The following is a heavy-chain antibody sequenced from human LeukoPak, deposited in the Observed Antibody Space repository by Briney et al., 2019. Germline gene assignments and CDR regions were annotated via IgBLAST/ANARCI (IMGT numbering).Heavy chain of an antibody. CDR2: INHSGST. D-gene: IGHD6-13*01. J-gene: IGHJ6*03. CDR3: ARGRVSSSTWYSTYYYYFYMDV. CDR1: GGSFSGYY. Sequence: SETLSLTCAVYGGSFSGYYWSWIRQPPGKGLEWIGEINHSGSTNYNPSLKSRVTISVDTSKNQFSLKLSSVTATDTAVYFCARGRVSSSTWYSTYYYYFYMDVWGKGTTVIVSS. V-gene: IGHV4-34*01.